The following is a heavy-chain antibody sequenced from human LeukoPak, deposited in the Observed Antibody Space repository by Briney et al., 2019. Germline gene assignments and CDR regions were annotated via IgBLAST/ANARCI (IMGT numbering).Heavy chain of an antibody. CDR3: VRKDDFWSGYEPSSFDY. D-gene: IGHD3-3*01. V-gene: IGHV1-2*02. Sequence: ASVKVSCKASGYTFTGYYMHWVRQAPGQGLEWMGWINPNSGGTNYAQKFQGRVTMTRDTSISTAYMELSRLRSDDTAVYYCVRKDDFWSGYEPSSFDYWGQGTLVTVSS. CDR1: GYTFTGYY. CDR2: INPNSGGT. J-gene: IGHJ4*02.